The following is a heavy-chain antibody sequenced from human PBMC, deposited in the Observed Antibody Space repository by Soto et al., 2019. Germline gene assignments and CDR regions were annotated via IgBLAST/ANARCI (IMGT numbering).Heavy chain of an antibody. CDR3: TKVDV. V-gene: IGHV3-11*04. J-gene: IGHJ6*01. CDR1: GFTFSDYY. CDR2: ISSSGSTI. Sequence: KPGGSLRLSCAASGFTFSDYYMSWIRQAPGKGLEWVSYISSSGSTIYYADSVKGRFTISRDNSKSTMYLEMSSLRPEDKAVYYCTKVDVWGPGTAVTVSS.